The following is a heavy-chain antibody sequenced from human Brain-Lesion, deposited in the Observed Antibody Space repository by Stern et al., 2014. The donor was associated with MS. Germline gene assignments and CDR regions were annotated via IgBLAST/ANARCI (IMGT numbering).Heavy chain of an antibody. D-gene: IGHD2-2*01. CDR3: ARGGQLLNYYFDY. CDR1: GNIFTNYW. CDR2: IYPGDSDT. J-gene: IGHJ4*02. Sequence: EVQLVESGAEVKKPGESLKISCKASGNIFTNYWIGWVRQMPGKGLEWMGIIYPGDSDTKYRPSFQGQVTISADKSISTAYLQWSSLKASDTAMYYCARGGQLLNYYFDYWGQGTLVTVSS. V-gene: IGHV5-51*03.